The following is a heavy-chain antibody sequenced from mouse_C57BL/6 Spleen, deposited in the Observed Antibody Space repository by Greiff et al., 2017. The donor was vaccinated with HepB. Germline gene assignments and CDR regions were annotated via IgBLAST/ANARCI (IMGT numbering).Heavy chain of an antibody. V-gene: IGHV1-82*01. CDR2: IYPGGGDT. J-gene: IGHJ4*01. Sequence: QVQLQQSGPELVKPGASVKISCKASGYAFSSSWMNWVKQRPGKGLEWIGRIYPGGGDTNYNGKFKGKATLTADKSSSTAYMQLSSLTSEDSAVYFCARGTTVVAYYAMDYWGQGTSVTVSS. CDR1: GYAFSSSW. D-gene: IGHD1-1*01. CDR3: ARGTTVVAYYAMDY.